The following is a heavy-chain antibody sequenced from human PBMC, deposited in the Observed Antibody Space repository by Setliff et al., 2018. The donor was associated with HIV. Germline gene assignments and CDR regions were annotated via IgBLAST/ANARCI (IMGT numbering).Heavy chain of an antibody. V-gene: IGHV3-48*01. CDR2: ISSSSSTI. D-gene: IGHD1-1*01. CDR1: GFTFSNYG. J-gene: IGHJ5*02. CDR3: ARGPPSGTTRRNNWFDP. Sequence: SCKTSGFTFSNYGMHWVRQAPGKGLEWISYISSSSSTIYYADSVKGRFTISRDNAKNSVYLDMDSLRADDTAVYYCARGPPSGTTRRNNWFDPWGQGTLVTVSS.